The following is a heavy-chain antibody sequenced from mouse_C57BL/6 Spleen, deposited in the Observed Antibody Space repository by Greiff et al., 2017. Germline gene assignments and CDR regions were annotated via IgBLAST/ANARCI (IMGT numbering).Heavy chain of an antibody. CDR1: GFTFTDYY. V-gene: IGHV7-3*01. CDR3: ARYTTSWYFDY. Sequence: DVKLVESGGGLVQPGGSLSLSCAASGFTFTDYYMSWVRQPPGKALEWLGFIRNKANGYTTEYSASVKGRFTISSDNSQSILYLQMNALRAEDSATYYCARYTTSWYFDYWGQGTTLTVSS. J-gene: IGHJ2*01. CDR2: IRNKANGYTT.